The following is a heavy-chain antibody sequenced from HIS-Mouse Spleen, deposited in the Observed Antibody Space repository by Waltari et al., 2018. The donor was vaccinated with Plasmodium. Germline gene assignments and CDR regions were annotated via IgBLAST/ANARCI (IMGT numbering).Heavy chain of an antibody. D-gene: IGHD6-13*01. Sequence: EVQLVESGGGLVQPGGSLRLSCAASGFTFSSYWKSWVRQAPGKGLEWLANIKQDGSEKYYVDSVKGRFTISRDNAKNSLYLQMNSLRAEDTAVYYCASSWYWYFDLWGRGTLVTVSS. J-gene: IGHJ2*01. V-gene: IGHV3-7*01. CDR2: IKQDGSEK. CDR1: GFTFSSYW. CDR3: ASSWYWYFDL.